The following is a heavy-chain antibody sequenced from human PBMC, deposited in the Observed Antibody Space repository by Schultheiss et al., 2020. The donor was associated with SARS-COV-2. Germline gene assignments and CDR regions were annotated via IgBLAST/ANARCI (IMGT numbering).Heavy chain of an antibody. CDR1: GFTFSSYA. J-gene: IGHJ4*02. D-gene: IGHD3-16*01. CDR3: AKEGGEKVFDY. Sequence: GGSLRLSCAASGFTFSSYAMSWVRQAPGKGLEWVSRINSDGSSTSYADSVKGRFTISRDNSKNTLYLQMNSLRAEDTAVYYCAKEGGEKVFDYWGQGTLVTVSS. V-gene: IGHV3-23*01. CDR2: INSDGSST.